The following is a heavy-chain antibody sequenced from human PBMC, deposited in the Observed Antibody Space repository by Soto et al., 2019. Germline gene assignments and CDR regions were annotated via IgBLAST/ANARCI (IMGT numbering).Heavy chain of an antibody. Sequence: EVQLVQSGAEEKKPGESLRISCKGSGYSFTSYWNSWVRQMPGKGLEWMGRIDPSDSYTNYSPSFHSHVTISADKSITTAYLQGSSLKASDTAMYYCARGTYSGSYGTYYWGQGTLVTVSS. D-gene: IGHD1-26*01. V-gene: IGHV5-10-1*01. CDR2: IDPSDSYT. CDR1: GYSFTSYW. J-gene: IGHJ4*02. CDR3: ARGTYSGSYGTYY.